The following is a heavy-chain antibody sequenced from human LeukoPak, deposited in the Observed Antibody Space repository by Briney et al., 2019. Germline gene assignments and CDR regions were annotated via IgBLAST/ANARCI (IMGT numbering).Heavy chain of an antibody. V-gene: IGHV1-3*01. Sequence: ASVKVSCKASGYTFTSYAMHWVRQAPGQRLEWMGWINAGNGNTKYSQKFQGRVTITRDTSASTAYMELSSLRSEDTAVYYCARLMDNNYDGSAFDYWGQGTLVTVSS. D-gene: IGHD3-22*01. CDR3: ARLMDNNYDGSAFDY. CDR2: INAGNGNT. J-gene: IGHJ4*02. CDR1: GYTFTSYA.